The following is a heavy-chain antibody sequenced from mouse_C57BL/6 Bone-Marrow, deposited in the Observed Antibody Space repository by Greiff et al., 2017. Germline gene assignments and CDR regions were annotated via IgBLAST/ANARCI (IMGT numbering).Heavy chain of an antibody. Sequence: QVQLQQPGAELVKPGASVKLSCKASGYTFTSYSMHWVKQRPGQGLEWIGMIHPNSGSTNYNEKFKSKATLTVDTSSSTAYMQLSSLTSEDAAVYNCASGLWTRFAYWGQGTLVTVSA. CDR1: GYTFTSYS. CDR3: ASGLWTRFAY. V-gene: IGHV1-64*01. J-gene: IGHJ3*01. CDR2: IHPNSGST. D-gene: IGHD1-1*02.